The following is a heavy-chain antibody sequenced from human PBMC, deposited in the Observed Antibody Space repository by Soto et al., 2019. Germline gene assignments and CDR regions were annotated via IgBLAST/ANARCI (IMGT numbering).Heavy chain of an antibody. V-gene: IGHV3-7*03. J-gene: IGHJ4*02. CDR1: GFPFTTCW. D-gene: IGHD3-22*01. CDR3: ATRPCEVNYYGVFDY. Sequence: LRLSCEASGFPFTTCWMTWVRQAPGKGLEWVANINKDGSEKFYVNSVKGRFTISRDNAKNSLFLQMNSLRAEDTAVYYCATRPCEVNYYGVFDYWGQGALVTVSS. CDR2: INKDGSEK.